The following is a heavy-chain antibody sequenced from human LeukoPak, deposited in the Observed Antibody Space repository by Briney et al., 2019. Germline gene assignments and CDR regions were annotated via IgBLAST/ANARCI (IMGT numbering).Heavy chain of an antibody. D-gene: IGHD3-10*01. Sequence: PGGSLRLSCAASGFTFSREWMNWVRQAPGKGLEWVANIRQDGSEKYYVDSVKGRFTISRDNAKNSLYLQMNSLRAEDTAVYYCVRGPHFGNWGQGTLVTVSS. CDR1: GFTFSREW. CDR2: IRQDGSEK. V-gene: IGHV3-7*04. CDR3: VRGPHFGN. J-gene: IGHJ4*02.